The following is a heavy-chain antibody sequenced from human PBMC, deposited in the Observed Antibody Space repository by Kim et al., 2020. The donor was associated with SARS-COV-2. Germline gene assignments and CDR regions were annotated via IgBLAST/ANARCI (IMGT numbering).Heavy chain of an antibody. V-gene: IGHV3-23*01. Sequence: AHTVKGRFTTSRDNSNNTLSLQTNSLRAEDPAVYYCAKDPYYGDYYYFAYWGQGTLVTVSS. J-gene: IGHJ4*02. D-gene: IGHD4-17*01. CDR3: AKDPYYGDYYYFAY.